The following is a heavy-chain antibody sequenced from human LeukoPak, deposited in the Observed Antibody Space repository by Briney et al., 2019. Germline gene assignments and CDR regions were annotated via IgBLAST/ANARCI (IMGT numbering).Heavy chain of an antibody. CDR3: ARVGGDRGRYYYYGMDV. CDR2: IIPIFGTA. D-gene: IGHD2-21*01. V-gene: IGHV1-69*13. CDR1: GGTVSSYA. Sequence: ASGKVSCKASGGTVSSYAIRWVRQGPGQGHDRIGGIIPIFGTANYAQKFQGRVTITADESTSTAYMELSSLRSEDTAVYYCARVGGDRGRYYYYGMDVWGQGTTVTVSS. J-gene: IGHJ6*02.